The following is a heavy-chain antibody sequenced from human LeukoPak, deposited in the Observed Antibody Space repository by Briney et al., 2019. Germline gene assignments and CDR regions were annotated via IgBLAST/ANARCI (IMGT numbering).Heavy chain of an antibody. J-gene: IGHJ5*01. CDR2: IYTSGTT. D-gene: IGHD6-13*01. V-gene: IGHV4-4*07. Sequence: SETLSLTCTVSGGSINGFSWNWVRQPAGKGLEWIGLIYTSGTTKYNPSLKSRVTMSVDTSKNHFSLKLMSVTAADTATYYCARQSPNAYLSNWYNWFDSWGQGTLVTVSS. CDR3: ARQSPNAYLSNWYNWFDS. CDR1: GGSINGFS.